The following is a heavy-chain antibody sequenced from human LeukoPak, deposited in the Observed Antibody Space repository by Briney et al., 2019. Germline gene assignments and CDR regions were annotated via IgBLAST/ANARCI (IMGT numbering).Heavy chain of an antibody. Sequence: SETLSLTCTVPGDSISRGTYFWGWIRQPPGKGLEWIGNIHYNGNTYYNPSLKSRVTISVDTSKNQFSLKLTSVTAADTAAFFCARRWVITTQYFDYWGQGILVTVSS. J-gene: IGHJ4*02. V-gene: IGHV4-39*01. CDR3: ARRWVITTQYFDY. CDR2: IHYNGNT. D-gene: IGHD3-22*01. CDR1: GDSISRGTYF.